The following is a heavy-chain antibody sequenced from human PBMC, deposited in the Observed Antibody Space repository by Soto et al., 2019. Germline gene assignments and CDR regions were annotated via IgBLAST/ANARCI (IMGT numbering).Heavy chain of an antibody. CDR2: ISSNGGST. CDR1: GFTFSSYA. D-gene: IGHD6-6*01. Sequence: GGSLRLSCSASGFTFSSYAMHWVRQAPGKGLEYVSAISSNGGSTYYADSVKGRFTISRDNSKNTLYLQMSSLRAEDTAVYYCVKGSSSSVGYYYYYGMDVWGQGTTVTVSS. J-gene: IGHJ6*02. V-gene: IGHV3-64D*08. CDR3: VKGSSSSVGYYYYYGMDV.